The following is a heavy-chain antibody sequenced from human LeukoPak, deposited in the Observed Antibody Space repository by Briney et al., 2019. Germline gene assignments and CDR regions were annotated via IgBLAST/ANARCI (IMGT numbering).Heavy chain of an antibody. CDR2: ISAYNGDT. V-gene: IGHV1-18*01. Sequence: ASVKVSCKASGYRFSNYGITWVRQAPGQGLECMGWISAYNGDTNYAQNFQGRLTMTTDTSTSTAYMELRSLRSDDTAVYYCARGNNYYHITTLDHWGQGTLVTVSS. CDR3: ARGNNYYHITTLDH. D-gene: IGHD3-22*01. J-gene: IGHJ4*02. CDR1: GYRFSNYG.